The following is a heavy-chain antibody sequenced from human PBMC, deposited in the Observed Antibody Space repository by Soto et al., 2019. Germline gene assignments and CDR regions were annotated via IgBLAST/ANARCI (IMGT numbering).Heavy chain of an antibody. CDR1: GGSFSTYG. CDR3: ARELDPYYGGNSLSLDY. D-gene: IGHD4-17*01. J-gene: IGHJ4*02. CDR2: IIPKFGTT. V-gene: IGHV1-69*13. Sequence: QVQLVQSGAEVKKPGSSVKVSCKASGGSFSTYGINWVRLAPGQGLEWMGGIIPKFGTTNYAQKFRGRVTITAYESTNTAYMELNYLRSEDTAVYFCARELDPYYGGNSLSLDYWGQGTLVTVSS.